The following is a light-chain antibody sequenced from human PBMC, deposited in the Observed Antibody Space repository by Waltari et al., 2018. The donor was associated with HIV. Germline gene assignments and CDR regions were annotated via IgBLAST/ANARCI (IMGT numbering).Light chain of an antibody. CDR1: SSNIGAGYD. Sequence: QSVLTQPHSVPGAPGQRVTISCTGTSSNIGAGYDVHWYQQFPGSVPRLLIYENTNRPSGGPDRFSGSKSGTSASLAISGLQAEDEADYYCQSYDSSLKVIFGGGTKVTVL. V-gene: IGLV1-40*01. J-gene: IGLJ2*01. CDR3: QSYDSSLKVI. CDR2: ENT.